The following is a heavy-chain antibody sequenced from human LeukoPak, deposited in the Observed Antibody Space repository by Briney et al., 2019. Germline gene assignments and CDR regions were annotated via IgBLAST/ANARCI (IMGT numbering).Heavy chain of an antibody. CDR3: ARGVVPAAIGNWFDP. CDR2: IIPIFGTA. J-gene: IGHJ5*02. CDR1: GGTFSSYA. D-gene: IGHD2-2*01. V-gene: IGHV1-69*06. Sequence: SVKVSCKASGGTFSSYAISWVRQAPGQGLEWMGGIIPIFGTAIYAQKFQGRVTITADKSTSTAYMELSSLRSEDTAVYYCARGVVPAAIGNWFDPWGQGTLVTVSS.